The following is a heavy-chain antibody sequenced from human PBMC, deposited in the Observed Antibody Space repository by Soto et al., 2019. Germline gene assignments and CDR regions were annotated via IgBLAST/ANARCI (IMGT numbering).Heavy chain of an antibody. Sequence: GSLRLSCAASGFTFSSYGMHWVRQAPGKGLEWVAVISYDGSNKYYADSVKGRFTISRDNSKNTLYLQMNSLRAEDTAVYYCAKDLDGYCSSTSCYSPWFDPWGQGTLVTVSS. V-gene: IGHV3-30*18. J-gene: IGHJ5*02. CDR3: AKDLDGYCSSTSCYSPWFDP. CDR2: ISYDGSNK. D-gene: IGHD2-2*03. CDR1: GFTFSSYG.